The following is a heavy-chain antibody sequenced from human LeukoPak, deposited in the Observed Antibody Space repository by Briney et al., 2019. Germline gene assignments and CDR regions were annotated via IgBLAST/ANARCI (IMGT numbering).Heavy chain of an antibody. CDR3: AREKPSVGNDAFDI. CDR2: IYYTGST. Sequence: SETLSLTCTVSGGSISSGNYYWSWIRRRPGTGLEWIGYIYYTGSTYYNPSLKSRVTISIDTSKNQFSLELNSMTAADAAVYYCAREKPSVGNDAFDIWGQGTMVTVSS. V-gene: IGHV4-31*03. J-gene: IGHJ3*02. CDR1: GGSISSGNYY. D-gene: IGHD7-27*01.